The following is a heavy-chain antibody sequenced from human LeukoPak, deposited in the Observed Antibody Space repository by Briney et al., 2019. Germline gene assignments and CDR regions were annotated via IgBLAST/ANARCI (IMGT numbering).Heavy chain of an antibody. V-gene: IGHV3-7*04. CDR2: IKQDGSEK. CDR1: GFSFSTYW. D-gene: IGHD6-13*01. J-gene: IGHJ4*02. CDR3: ARDHSSSWYGPMDY. Sequence: GGSLRLSCAASGFSFSTYWMSWVRQAPGKGLEWVANIKQDGSEKYYVDSVKGRFTISRDNAKNSLYLQMNSLRAEDTAVYYCARDHSSSWYGPMDYWGQGSLVTVSS.